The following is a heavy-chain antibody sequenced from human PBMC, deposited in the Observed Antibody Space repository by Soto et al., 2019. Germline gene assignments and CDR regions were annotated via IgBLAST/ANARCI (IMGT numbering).Heavy chain of an antibody. Sequence: QVQLVQSGDDVKKPGASVRVSCKTSGYTFTSYVISWLRQAPGQGLEWMGWITAHNGKTDYAQKFQGRVTMTTDTSTSTAFMEVKSLRSDDTAVYYCARGTTVTGNYYYMDVWGKGTTVTVSS. CDR2: ITAHNGKT. J-gene: IGHJ6*03. D-gene: IGHD4-17*01. V-gene: IGHV1-18*01. CDR1: GYTFTSYV. CDR3: ARGTTVTGNYYYMDV.